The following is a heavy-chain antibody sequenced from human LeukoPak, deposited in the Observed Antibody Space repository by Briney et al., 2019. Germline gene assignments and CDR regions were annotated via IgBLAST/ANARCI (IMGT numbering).Heavy chain of an antibody. Sequence: SETLSLTCTVSGGSVSSGSYYWSWIRQPPGKGLEWIGYIYYSGSTNHNPSLKSRVTISVDTSKNQFSLKLSSVTAADTAVYYCARLVAGDYWYFDLWGRGTLVTASS. CDR1: GGSVSSGSYY. CDR3: ARLVAGDYWYFDL. V-gene: IGHV4-61*01. J-gene: IGHJ2*01. D-gene: IGHD6-19*01. CDR2: IYYSGST.